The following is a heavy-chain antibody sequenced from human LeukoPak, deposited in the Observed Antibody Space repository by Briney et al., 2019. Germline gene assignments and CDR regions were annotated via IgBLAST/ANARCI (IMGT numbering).Heavy chain of an antibody. Sequence: SQTLSLTCTVSGGSISSGSYYWSWIRQPAGKGLEWIGRIYTSGCTNYNPSLKSRVTISVDTSKNQFSLKLSSVTAADTAVYYCARGTRPPNSYYFDYWGRGTLVTVSS. D-gene: IGHD1-1*01. V-gene: IGHV4-61*02. CDR3: ARGTRPPNSYYFDY. CDR2: IYTSGCT. CDR1: GGSISSGSYY. J-gene: IGHJ4*02.